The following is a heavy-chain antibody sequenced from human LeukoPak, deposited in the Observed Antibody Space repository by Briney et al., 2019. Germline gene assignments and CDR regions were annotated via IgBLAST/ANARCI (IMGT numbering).Heavy chain of an antibody. D-gene: IGHD1-1*01. V-gene: IGHV4-34*01. CDR1: GGSFSGHY. J-gene: IGHJ3*02. CDR2: INHSGST. CDR3: ARDARTIKERSDAFDI. Sequence: SEALSLTCAVYGGSFSGHYWKWIRQPPGKGLEWIGEINHSGSTNYNPSLKRRVTISVDTSKTQFSLKLTSVTAADTAVYYCARDARTIKERSDAFDIWGQGTMVTVSS.